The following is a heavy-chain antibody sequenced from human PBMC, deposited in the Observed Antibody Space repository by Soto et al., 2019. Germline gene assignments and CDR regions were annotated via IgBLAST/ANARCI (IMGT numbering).Heavy chain of an antibody. CDR3: ARPAVVYSHIMHPAEIYQP. V-gene: IGHV1-69*02. CDR1: GGTFNSYT. Sequence: QVQLVQSGAEVKKPGSSVKVSCQASGGTFNSYTITWVRQAPGQGLEWMGRIIPILGIPKYAKTFQGRVTITQAQPTSTVYLALSSLKSDYTAVYYCARPAVVYSHIMHPAEIYQPSGHGTLVTVSS. D-gene: IGHD5-12*01. J-gene: IGHJ1*01. CDR2: IIPILGIP.